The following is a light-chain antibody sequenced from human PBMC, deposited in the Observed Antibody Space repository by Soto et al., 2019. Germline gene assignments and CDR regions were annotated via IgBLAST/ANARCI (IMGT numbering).Light chain of an antibody. CDR3: QQYGSSPT. CDR1: QSVSSSY. V-gene: IGKV3-20*01. J-gene: IGKJ1*01. Sequence: DIVLTQSPGTLSLSPGERATLSCRASQSVSSSYLAWYQQKPGQAPRLLIYGASTRATGSPARFSGSGSGTDFTLTISRLEPEDFAVYYCQQYGSSPTFGQGTKVDIK. CDR2: GAS.